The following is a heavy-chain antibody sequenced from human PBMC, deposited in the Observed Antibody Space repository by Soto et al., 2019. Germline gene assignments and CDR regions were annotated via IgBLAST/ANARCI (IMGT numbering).Heavy chain of an antibody. D-gene: IGHD3-10*01. CDR2: INHSGST. V-gene: IGHV4-34*01. CDR3: ASRNMVRGVKGYGMDV. CDR1: GGSFSGYY. Sequence: KPSETLSLTCAVYGGSFSGYYWSWIRQPPGKGLEWIGEINHSGSTNYNPSLKSRVTISVDTSKNQFSLKLSSVTAADTAVYYCASRNMVRGVKGYGMDVWGQGTTVTVSS. J-gene: IGHJ6*02.